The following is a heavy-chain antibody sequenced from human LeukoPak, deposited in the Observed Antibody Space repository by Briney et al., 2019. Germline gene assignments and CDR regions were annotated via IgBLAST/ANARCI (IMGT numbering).Heavy chain of an antibody. J-gene: IGHJ1*01. Sequence: GGSLRLSCAASEFTFSSYSMNWVRQAPGKGLEWVSSISSSSDYIYYADSVKGRFTISRDNAKNSLYLQMNSLRAEDTAVFYCARGGYSSTLYGRYQHWGQGTLVTVSP. V-gene: IGHV3-21*01. CDR1: EFTFSSYS. CDR3: ARGGYSSTLYGRYQH. D-gene: IGHD6-13*01. CDR2: ISSSSDYI.